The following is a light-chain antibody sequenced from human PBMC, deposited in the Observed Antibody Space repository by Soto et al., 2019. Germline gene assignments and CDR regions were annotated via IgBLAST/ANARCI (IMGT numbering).Light chain of an antibody. Sequence: EIVLTQSPGTLSLSPGDSATLSCRASQSFKSSYLAWYQQKPGQAPKLLIHGGSTRATGISDRFRGSGSGTDFTLTISRLEHEDFAVYYCQLYRTFGQGTKVDIK. J-gene: IGKJ1*01. CDR3: QLYRT. CDR1: QSFKSSY. CDR2: GGS. V-gene: IGKV3-20*01.